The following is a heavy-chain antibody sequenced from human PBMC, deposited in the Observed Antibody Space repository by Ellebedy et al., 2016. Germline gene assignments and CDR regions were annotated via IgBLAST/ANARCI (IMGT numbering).Heavy chain of an antibody. CDR3: AKWNGGWYAFEV. D-gene: IGHD6-19*01. Sequence: SETLSLTCNVSGGSVSSDYWNWIRRPPGKGLEWIGYVFHTGITKYNPSLTSRVTVSVDTSKSQVSLRLTSVTAADTAVYYCAKWNGGWYAFEVWGQGTMVTVSS. CDR2: VFHTGIT. J-gene: IGHJ3*01. CDR1: GGSVSSDY. V-gene: IGHV4-59*02.